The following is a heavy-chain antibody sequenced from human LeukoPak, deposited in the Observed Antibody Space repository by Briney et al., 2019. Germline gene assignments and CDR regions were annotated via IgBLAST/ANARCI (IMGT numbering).Heavy chain of an antibody. J-gene: IGHJ6*02. D-gene: IGHD3-16*01. V-gene: IGHV3-9*01. CDR1: GFTFDDYA. CDR3: ARDGLRGTWDYYYYGMDV. Sequence: PGRSLRLSCAASGFTFDDYAMPWVRQAPGKGLEWVSGISWNSGSIGYADSVKGRFTISRDNAKNSLYLQMNSLRAEDTAVYYCARDGLRGTWDYYYYGMDVWGQGTTVTVSS. CDR2: ISWNSGSI.